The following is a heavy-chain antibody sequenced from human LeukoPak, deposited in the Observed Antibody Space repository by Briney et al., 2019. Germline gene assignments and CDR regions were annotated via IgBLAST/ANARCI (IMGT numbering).Heavy chain of an antibody. CDR1: GFTFSSYA. V-gene: IGHV3-23*01. D-gene: IGHD3-22*01. J-gene: IGHJ4*02. CDR3: AKSSKNYDSSVLYFDY. Sequence: GGSLRLSCAASGFTFSSYAMSWVRQAPGKGLEWVSAISGSGGSTYCADSVKGRFTISRDNSKNTLYLQMNSLRAEDTAVYYCAKSSKNYDSSVLYFDYWGQGTLVTVSS. CDR2: ISGSGGST.